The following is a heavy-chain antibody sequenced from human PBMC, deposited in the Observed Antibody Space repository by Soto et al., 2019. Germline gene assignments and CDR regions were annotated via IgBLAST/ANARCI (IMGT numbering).Heavy chain of an antibody. V-gene: IGHV3-48*01. Sequence: EVQLVESGGGLVQPGGSLRLSCAASGFTFSSYSMNWVRQALGQGLEWVSYISSSSSTIYYADSVKGRFPISRDNAKDSLYLQMNSLRAEDTAVYYCARGAYYYDSSGLSYWCQGTLVTVSS. CDR2: ISSSSSTI. CDR1: GFTFSSYS. J-gene: IGHJ4*02. CDR3: ARGAYYYDSSGLSY. D-gene: IGHD3-22*01.